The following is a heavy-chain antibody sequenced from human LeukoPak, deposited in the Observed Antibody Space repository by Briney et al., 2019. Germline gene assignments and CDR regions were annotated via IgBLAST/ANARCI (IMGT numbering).Heavy chain of an antibody. Sequence: PGGSLRLSCTASGFTFGDYAMSWFRQAPGKGLEWVGFIRSKAYGGTTEYAASVKGRFTISRDDSKSIAYLQMNSLKTEDTAVYYCTRGPSGSHDAFDIWGQWTMLTVSS. J-gene: IGHJ3*02. CDR3: TRGPSGSHDAFDI. V-gene: IGHV3-49*03. CDR2: IRSKAYGGTT. CDR1: GFTFGDYA. D-gene: IGHD1-26*01.